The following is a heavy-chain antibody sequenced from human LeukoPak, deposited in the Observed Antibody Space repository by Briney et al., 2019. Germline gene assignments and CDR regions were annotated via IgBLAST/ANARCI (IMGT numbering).Heavy chain of an antibody. V-gene: IGHV3-30*02. CDR2: IRYDGSNK. D-gene: IGHD2-2*01. Sequence: GGSLRLSCAASGFTFSSYGMDWVRQAPGKGLEGGAFIRYDGSNKYYADSGKGRFTISRDNSKHTLYLPMNSLRAEDTAVYYCAKDHEYCSSTSSYKNSPLGYWGQGTLVTVSS. CDR3: AKDHEYCSSTSSYKNSPLGY. J-gene: IGHJ4*02. CDR1: GFTFSSYG.